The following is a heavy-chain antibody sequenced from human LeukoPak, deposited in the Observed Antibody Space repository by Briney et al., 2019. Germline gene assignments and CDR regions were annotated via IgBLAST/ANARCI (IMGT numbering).Heavy chain of an antibody. J-gene: IGHJ4*02. D-gene: IGHD3-22*01. V-gene: IGHV1-69*05. CDR3: ASLGWLLHRSYDY. CDR2: IIPIFGTA. Sequence: SVKVSCKASGGTFSSYAISWVRQAPGQGLEWMGGIIPIFGTANYAQKFQGRVTITRDESTSTVYMELSSLRSEDTAVYYCASLGWLLHRSYDYWGQGTLVTVSS. CDR1: GGTFSSYA.